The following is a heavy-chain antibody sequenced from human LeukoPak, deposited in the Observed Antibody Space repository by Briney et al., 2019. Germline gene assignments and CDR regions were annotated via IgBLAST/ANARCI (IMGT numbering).Heavy chain of an antibody. Sequence: ASVKVSCKASGGTFSSYAISWVRQAPGQGLEWMGGIIPIFGTANYAQKFQGRVTITADESTSTAYMELSSLRSEDTAVYYCARDRGVYDSSDYYYYYYYMDVWGKGTTVTVSS. CDR1: GGTFSSYA. V-gene: IGHV1-69*13. D-gene: IGHD3-22*01. J-gene: IGHJ6*03. CDR2: IIPIFGTA. CDR3: ARDRGVYDSSDYYYYYYYMDV.